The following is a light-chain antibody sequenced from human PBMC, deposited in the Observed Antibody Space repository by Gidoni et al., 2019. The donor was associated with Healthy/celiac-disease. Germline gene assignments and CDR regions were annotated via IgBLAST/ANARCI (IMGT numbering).Light chain of an antibody. CDR1: NIGSKS. V-gene: IGLV3-21*02. J-gene: IGLJ3*02. CDR2: DES. Sequence: SYELTPPPSVPVAPGQTARITCGGNNIGSKSVHWYQQKPGQAPVLVVYDESDRPSGIPERFSGSNSGNTATLTISRVEAGDEADEYCQVWDSSSDPGVFGGGTKLTVL. CDR3: QVWDSSSDPGV.